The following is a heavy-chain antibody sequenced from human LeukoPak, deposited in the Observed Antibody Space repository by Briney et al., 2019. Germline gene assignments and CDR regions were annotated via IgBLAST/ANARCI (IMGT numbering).Heavy chain of an antibody. V-gene: IGHV1-2*02. J-gene: IGHJ4*02. D-gene: IGHD2-2*01. CDR2: INPNSGGT. Sequence: GASVKVSCKASGYTFTGYYMHWVRLAPGQGLEWMGWINPNSGGTIYAQKFQGRVTMTRDTSISTAYLELNRLRSDDTAVYYCARGISLVPAAIPDYWGQGTLVTVSS. CDR3: ARGISLVPAAIPDY. CDR1: GYTFTGYY.